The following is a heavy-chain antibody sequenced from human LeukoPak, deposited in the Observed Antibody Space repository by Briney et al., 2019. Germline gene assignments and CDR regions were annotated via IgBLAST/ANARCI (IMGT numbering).Heavy chain of an antibody. CDR3: ARVYSYGYPPAY. J-gene: IGHJ4*02. CDR2: ISAYNGNT. D-gene: IGHD5-18*01. CDR1: GYTFTSYG. Sequence: ASVKVSCTASGYTFTSYGISWVRQAPGQGLEWMGWISAYNGNTNYAQKLQGRVTMTTDTSTSTAYMELRSLRSDDTAVYYCARVYSYGYPPAYWGQGTLVTVSS. V-gene: IGHV1-18*01.